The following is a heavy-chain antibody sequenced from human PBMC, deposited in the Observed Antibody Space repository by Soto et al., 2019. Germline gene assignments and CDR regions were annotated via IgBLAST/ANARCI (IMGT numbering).Heavy chain of an antibody. J-gene: IGHJ6*03. D-gene: IGHD6-13*01. V-gene: IGHV3-30-3*01. CDR3: ARAKGEGGGQQLVLIYYYMDV. CDR2: ISYDGSNK. CDR1: GFTFSSSW. Sequence: GGSLRLSCAASGFTFSSSWMTWVRQAPGKGLEWVASISYDGSNKYYADSVKGRVTMTRDTSTSTVYMELSSLRSEDTAVYYCARAKGEGGGQQLVLIYYYMDVWGKGTTVTVSS.